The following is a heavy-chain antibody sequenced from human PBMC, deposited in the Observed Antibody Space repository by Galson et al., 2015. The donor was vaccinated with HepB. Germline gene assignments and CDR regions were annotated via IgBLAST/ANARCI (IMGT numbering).Heavy chain of an antibody. V-gene: IGHV3-23*01. Sequence: SLRLSCATSGFTFSMYAMSWVRLTPGKGLEWVSHISGSGITTYYADSVKGRFTTSRDNAKNTVYLQMTSLRVEDTAIYFCARGPFLLPTEYFDYWGQGTQVTVAS. J-gene: IGHJ4*02. CDR1: GFTFSMYA. CDR2: ISGSGITT. CDR3: ARGPFLLPTEYFDY. D-gene: IGHD2/OR15-2a*01.